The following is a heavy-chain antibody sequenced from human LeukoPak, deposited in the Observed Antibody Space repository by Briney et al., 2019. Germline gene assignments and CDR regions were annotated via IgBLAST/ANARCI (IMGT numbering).Heavy chain of an antibody. D-gene: IGHD1-20*01. CDR1: GGSISSYY. CDR2: IYYSGTT. CDR3: ARAITGTTWVFDY. J-gene: IGHJ4*02. Sequence: SETLSLTCTVSGGSISSYYWNWIRQSPGKGLEWLGYIYYSGTTNYNPSLKSRVTISVDTSKNQFSLKLSPVTAADTAVYYCARAITGTTWVFDYWGQGTLVTVSS. V-gene: IGHV4-59*01.